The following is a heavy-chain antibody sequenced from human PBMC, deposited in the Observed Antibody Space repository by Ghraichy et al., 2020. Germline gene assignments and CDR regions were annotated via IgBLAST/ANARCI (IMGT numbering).Heavy chain of an antibody. Sequence: SQTLSLTCTVSGGSIGSYYWSWIRQPPGKGLEWIGYIYYSGTTNYNPSLKSRVTISVDTSKNQFSLKLSSVTAADTAIYYCARGPTARAAAGTFDSWGQGILVTVSS. CDR3: ARGPTARAAAGTFDS. V-gene: IGHV4-59*01. J-gene: IGHJ4*02. CDR1: GGSIGSYY. D-gene: IGHD6-13*01. CDR2: IYYSGTT.